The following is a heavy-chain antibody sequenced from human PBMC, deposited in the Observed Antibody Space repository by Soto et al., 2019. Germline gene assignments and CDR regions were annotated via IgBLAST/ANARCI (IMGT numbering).Heavy chain of an antibody. CDR3: ARASEAAATSHYYYYYYMDV. CDR1: GFTFSSYG. V-gene: IGHV3-30*03. D-gene: IGHD6-13*01. CDR2: ISYDGSNK. Sequence: GGSLRLSCAASGFTFSSYGMHWVRQAPGKGLEWVAVISYDGSNKYYADSVKGRFTISRDNAENSLYLQMNSLRAEDTAVYYCARASEAAATSHYYYYYYMDVWGKGTTVTVSS. J-gene: IGHJ6*03.